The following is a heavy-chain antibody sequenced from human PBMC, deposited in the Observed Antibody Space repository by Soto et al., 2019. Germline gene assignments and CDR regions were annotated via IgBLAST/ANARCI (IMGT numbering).Heavy chain of an antibody. D-gene: IGHD2-15*01. J-gene: IGHJ4*02. Sequence: PSETLSLTCTVSGGSISSGGYYWSWIRQHPGKGLEWIGYIYYSGSTYYNPSLKSRVTISVDRSKNQFSLKLSSVTAADTAVYYCARGQVVAAQHWGQGSLVTV. CDR3: ARGQVVAAQH. CDR1: GGSISSGGYY. V-gene: IGHV4-31*03. CDR2: IYYSGST.